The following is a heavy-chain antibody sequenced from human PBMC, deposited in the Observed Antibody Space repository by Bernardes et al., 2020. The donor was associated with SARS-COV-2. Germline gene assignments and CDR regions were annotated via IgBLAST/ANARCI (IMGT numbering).Heavy chain of an antibody. CDR1: GDSVSSNNAA. CDR3: AHGSRFYFDY. D-gene: IGHD3-10*01. J-gene: IGHJ4*02. Sequence: SQTLSLTCAISGDSVSSNNAAWNWIRPSPSRGLEWLGRTYFRAKWYTEYAGSVNSRLTINPDTSKNQISLQLNSVTPEDTAVYYCAHGSRFYFDYWGQGTLVTVSS. V-gene: IGHV6-1*01. CDR2: TYFRAKWYT.